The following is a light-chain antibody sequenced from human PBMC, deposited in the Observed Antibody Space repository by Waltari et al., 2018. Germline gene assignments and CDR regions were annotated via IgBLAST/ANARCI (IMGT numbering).Light chain of an antibody. CDR1: QNVNSNY. V-gene: IGKV3-20*01. Sequence: ENVLTQSPGTLSLSPGERATLSCRASQNVNSNYLAWYQQKPGQAPRLLICGANIRATGIPDRFTGSGSGTDFTLTISRLEPEDFAVYYCQQYGNSPRAFGQGTEVEIK. CDR2: GAN. J-gene: IGKJ1*01. CDR3: QQYGNSPRA.